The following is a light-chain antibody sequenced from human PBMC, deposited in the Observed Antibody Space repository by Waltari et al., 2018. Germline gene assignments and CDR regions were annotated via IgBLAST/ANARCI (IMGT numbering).Light chain of an antibody. CDR1: QGIRSN. V-gene: IGKV1-9*01. CDR3: QQLNSYL. CDR2: GPS. J-gene: IGKJ4*01. Sequence: DIQLTQSPSFLSASVVDRVPITFRARQGIRSNLAWYQHKPGQAPKPLIYGPSTLQSGVPSRFGGGGSGTEFTLTISSLQPEDFATYYCQQLNSYLFGGGTKVEIK.